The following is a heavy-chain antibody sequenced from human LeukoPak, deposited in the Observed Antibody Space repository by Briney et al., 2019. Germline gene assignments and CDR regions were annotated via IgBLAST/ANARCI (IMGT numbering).Heavy chain of an antibody. D-gene: IGHD1-26*01. CDR3: ARVPRIVGATHDAFDI. J-gene: IGHJ3*02. CDR1: GYTFTSYG. Sequence: GASVKVSCKASGYTFTSYGISWVRQAPGQGLEWMGWISAYNGNTNYAQKLQGRVTMTTDTSTSTAYMELRSLRSDDTAVYYCARVPRIVGATHDAFDIWGQGTMVTVSS. V-gene: IGHV1-18*01. CDR2: ISAYNGNT.